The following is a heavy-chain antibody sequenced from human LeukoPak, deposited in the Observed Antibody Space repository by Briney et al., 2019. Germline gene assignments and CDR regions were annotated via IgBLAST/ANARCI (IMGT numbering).Heavy chain of an antibody. CDR1: GYTFTSYD. Sequence: ASVKVSCKASGYTFTSYDINWVRQATGQGLEWMGWMNPNSGNTGYAQKVQGRVTMTRNTAISTAYMELSSLRSEDTAVYYCARGLGYYDSSGYLNDAFDIWGQGTMVTVSS. D-gene: IGHD3-22*01. CDR2: MNPNSGNT. CDR3: ARGLGYYDSSGYLNDAFDI. V-gene: IGHV1-8*01. J-gene: IGHJ3*02.